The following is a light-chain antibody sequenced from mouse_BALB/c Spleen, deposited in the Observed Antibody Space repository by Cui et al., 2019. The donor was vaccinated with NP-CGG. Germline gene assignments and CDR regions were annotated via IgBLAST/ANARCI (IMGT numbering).Light chain of an antibody. CDR2: GTN. CDR3: ALWYSNHWV. Sequence: QAVVTQESALTTSPGETVTPTCRSSTGAVTTSNYANWVQEKPDHLFTGLIGGTNNRTPGVPARFSGSLIGDKAALTITGAQTEDEAIYFCALWYSNHWVVGGGTKLTVL. J-gene: IGLJ1*01. V-gene: IGLV1*01. CDR1: TGAVTTSNY.